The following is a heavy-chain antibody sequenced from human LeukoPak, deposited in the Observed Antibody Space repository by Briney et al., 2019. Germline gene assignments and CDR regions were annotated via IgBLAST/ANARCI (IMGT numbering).Heavy chain of an antibody. J-gene: IGHJ6*02. CDR2: ISAYNGNT. CDR1: GYTFTSYD. Sequence: ASVKVSCKASGYTFTSYDINWVRQATGQGLEWMGWISAYNGNTNYAQKLQGRVTMTTDTSTSTAYMELRSLRSDDTAVYYCAREQLAAAGYYYYGMDVWGQGTTVTVSS. CDR3: AREQLAAAGYYYYGMDV. D-gene: IGHD6-13*01. V-gene: IGHV1-18*01.